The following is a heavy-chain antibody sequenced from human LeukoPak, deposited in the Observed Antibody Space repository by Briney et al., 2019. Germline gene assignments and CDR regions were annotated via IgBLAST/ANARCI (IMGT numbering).Heavy chain of an antibody. D-gene: IGHD3-10*01. Sequence: SGPTLFNPTPPLTLTCTFSGFSLSTGGVGVGWIRQPPGKALEWLALIYWNDDKRYSPSLKSRLTITQDTSKNQVVLTMTNMDPVDTATYYCAHRRDTMVRGVIRTHYGMDVWGQGTTVTVSS. CDR1: GFSLSTGGVG. J-gene: IGHJ6*02. CDR2: IYWNDDK. V-gene: IGHV2-5*01. CDR3: AHRRDTMVRGVIRTHYGMDV.